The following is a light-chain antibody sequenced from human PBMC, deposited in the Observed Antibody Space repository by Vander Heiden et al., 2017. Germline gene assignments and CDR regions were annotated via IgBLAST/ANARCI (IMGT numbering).Light chain of an antibody. V-gene: IGKV3-15*01. CDR1: QSVRSN. Sequence: EIVMTQSPATLSLSPGERATLPCRASQSVRSNLAWYQQKPGQAPRLLIYGASTRDTGIPARFSGSGSGTEFTLTISSLQSEDFAVYYCQQYHNWHPTSTFAQETKAEI. CDR3: QQYHNWHPTST. CDR2: GAS. J-gene: IGKJ1*01.